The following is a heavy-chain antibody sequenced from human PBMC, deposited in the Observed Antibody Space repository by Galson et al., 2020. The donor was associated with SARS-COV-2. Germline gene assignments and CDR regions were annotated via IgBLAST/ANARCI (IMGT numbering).Heavy chain of an antibody. D-gene: IGHD1-26*01. V-gene: IGHV3-13*01. J-gene: IGHJ3*02. Sequence: GGSLRLSCAASGFTFSDYDMHWVRQASGKSLEWVSLAGSVGDTYYLGPVKGRFIISRDNAKSSLYLQMNSLTVGDTAIYYCTRGQVGNAFDIWGQGTLVTVSS. CDR2: AGSVGDT. CDR1: GFTFSDYD. CDR3: TRGQVGNAFDI.